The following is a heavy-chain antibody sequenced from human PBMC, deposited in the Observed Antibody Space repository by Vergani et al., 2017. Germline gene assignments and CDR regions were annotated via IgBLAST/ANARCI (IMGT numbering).Heavy chain of an antibody. CDR3: ARDGMVVVVAATDYMDV. Sequence: EVQLVESGGGLVKPGGSLRLSCAASGFTFSSYSMNWVRQAPGKGLEWVSYINSSSSYIYNADSVKGRFTISRNTAKNSLFRQMNSLRAEDTAVSYCARDGMVVVVAATDYMDVWGKGTSVTVSS. CDR2: INSSSSYI. J-gene: IGHJ6*03. CDR1: GFTFSSYS. D-gene: IGHD2-15*01. V-gene: IGHV3-21*01.